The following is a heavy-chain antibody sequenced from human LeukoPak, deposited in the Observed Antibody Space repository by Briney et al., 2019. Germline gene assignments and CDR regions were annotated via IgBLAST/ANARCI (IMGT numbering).Heavy chain of an antibody. CDR1: GYTFTGYY. Sequence: ASVKVSCKASGYTFTGYYMHWVRQAPGQGLEWMGRINPNSGGTNYAQEFQGRVTMTRDTSISTAYMELSRLRSDDTAVYYCARISFYGDYLSDYWGQGTLVTVSS. J-gene: IGHJ4*02. D-gene: IGHD4-17*01. V-gene: IGHV1-2*06. CDR2: INPNSGGT. CDR3: ARISFYGDYLSDY.